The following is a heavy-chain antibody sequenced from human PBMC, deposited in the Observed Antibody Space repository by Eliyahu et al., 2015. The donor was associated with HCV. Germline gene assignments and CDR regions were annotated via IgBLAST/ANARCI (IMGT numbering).Heavy chain of an antibody. J-gene: IGHJ6*02. CDR3: AREYYYDSSGYYPTYGMDV. CDR2: IYYSGST. Sequence: QLQLQESGPGLVKPSETLSLTCTVSGGSISSSSYYWGWIRQPPGKGLEWIGSIYYSGSTYYNPSLKSRVTTSVDTSKNQFSLKLSSVTAADTAVYYCAREYYYDSSGYYPTYGMDVWGQGTTVTVSS. V-gene: IGHV4-39*01. D-gene: IGHD3-22*01. CDR1: GGSISSSSYY.